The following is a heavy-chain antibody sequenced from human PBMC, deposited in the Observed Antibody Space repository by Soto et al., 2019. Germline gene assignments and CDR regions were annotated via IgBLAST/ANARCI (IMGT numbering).Heavy chain of an antibody. D-gene: IGHD3-3*01. CDR2: MSYDGNDE. J-gene: IGHJ4*02. CDR1: GFTFSSYA. CDR3: AKDRTSNFWSAYFDS. Sequence: QLVESGGGVVQPGRSLRLSCAASGFTFSSYAMHWVRQAPGKGLEWVAVMSYDGNDESYTDSVKGRFTISRDTSKNTLYLPLSSLRPEDTAVYYCAKDRTSNFWSAYFDSWGQGTLIAVSS. V-gene: IGHV3-30-3*01.